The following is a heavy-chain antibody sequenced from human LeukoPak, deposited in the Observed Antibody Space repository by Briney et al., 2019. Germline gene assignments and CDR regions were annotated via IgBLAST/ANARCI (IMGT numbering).Heavy chain of an antibody. CDR3: AGSSMDGNFQH. D-gene: IGHD2-2*01. Sequence: AASVKVSCKASGYTFTSYYMHWVRQAPGQGLEWMGIINPSGGSTSYAQKFQGRVTMTRDMSTSTVYMELSSLRSEDTAVYYCAGSSMDGNFQHWGQGTLVTVSS. V-gene: IGHV1-46*01. J-gene: IGHJ1*01. CDR1: GYTFTSYY. CDR2: INPSGGST.